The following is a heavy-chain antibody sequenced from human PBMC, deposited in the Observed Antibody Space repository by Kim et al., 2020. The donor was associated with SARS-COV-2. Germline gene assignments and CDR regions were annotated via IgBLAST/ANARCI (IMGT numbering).Heavy chain of an antibody. CDR3: ARGPYFYGSGSQVDY. CDR1: GFTFSNYW. D-gene: IGHD3-10*01. CDR2: IKQDGGEK. V-gene: IGHV3-7*01. Sequence: GGSLRLSCAASGFTFSNYWMSWVRQAPGKGLEWVANIKQDGGEKKYVDSVKGRFNISRDNAKNSFYLQMNTLRAGATAVYYCARGPYFYGSGSQVDYWGQGTLITVSS. J-gene: IGHJ4*02.